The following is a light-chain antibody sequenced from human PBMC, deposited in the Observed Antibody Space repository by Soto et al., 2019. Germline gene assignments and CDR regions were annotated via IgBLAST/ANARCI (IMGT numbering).Light chain of an antibody. CDR1: QSISSW. V-gene: IGKV1-5*03. CDR2: KAS. CDR3: LQHSRYWT. Sequence: DIQMTQSPSNLSASVGDRVTITCRASQSISSWLDWYQQKPGKVPKLLIYKASSLESGAPSRFSGSGSGTEFTLIISILQPEDSATYYCLQHSRYWTFGQGTKVEIK. J-gene: IGKJ1*01.